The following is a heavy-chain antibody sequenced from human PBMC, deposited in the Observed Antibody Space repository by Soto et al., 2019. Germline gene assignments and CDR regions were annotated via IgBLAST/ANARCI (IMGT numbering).Heavy chain of an antibody. CDR1: GFTFSSYA. Sequence: EVQLLESGGGLVQPGGSLRLSCAASGFTFSSYAMNWVRQAPGKGLEWVSGISGSGGSTYYADSVKGRFTISRDNSKNTLYLQMNSLKAEDTAVYYCAKDRGYCSGGSCYWSYWGQGTLVTVSS. V-gene: IGHV3-23*01. CDR3: AKDRGYCSGGSCYWSY. D-gene: IGHD2-15*01. J-gene: IGHJ4*02. CDR2: ISGSGGST.